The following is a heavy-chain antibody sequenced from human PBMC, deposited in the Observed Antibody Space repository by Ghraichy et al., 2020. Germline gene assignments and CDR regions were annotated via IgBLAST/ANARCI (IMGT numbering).Heavy chain of an antibody. CDR2: IFVGSGNT. V-gene: IGHV1-58*02. Sequence: SVKVSCKASGFTLTRSAIHWVRQARGQRLEWIGWIFVGSGNTNNAQKFQERVTITRDTSTSTVYIELSSLRSEDTALYYCAAEENYGWGGTFYLWGQATMVTDSS. J-gene: IGHJ3*01. CDR3: AAEENYGWGGTFYL. D-gene: IGHD3-16*01. CDR1: GFTLTRSA.